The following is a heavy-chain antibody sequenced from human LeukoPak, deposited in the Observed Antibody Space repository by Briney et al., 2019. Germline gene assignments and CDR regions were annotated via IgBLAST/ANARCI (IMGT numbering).Heavy chain of an antibody. CDR3: ARRLPFYGMDV. D-gene: IGHD2-15*01. J-gene: IGHJ6*02. V-gene: IGHV3-48*03. CDR2: VTSTSAI. Sequence: GGSLRLSCAAFGFTFTSFGMSWVRQAPGKGLEWISCVTSTSAICYADSVKGRFTISRDSAKNSLYLQMDSLRAEDTAVYYCARRLPFYGMDVWGQGTAVTVSS. CDR1: GFTFTSFG.